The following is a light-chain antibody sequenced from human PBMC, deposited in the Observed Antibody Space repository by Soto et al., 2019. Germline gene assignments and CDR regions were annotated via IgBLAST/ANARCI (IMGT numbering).Light chain of an antibody. Sequence: IQLAQPPSSRSSSVGDRVTITCRASQGISSYLAWYQQKPGKAPKLLIYAASTLQSGVPSRFSGSGSGTDFTLTISSLQPEDFATYYCQQLNSYPITFGQGTQLEIK. J-gene: IGKJ5*01. CDR3: QQLNSYPIT. V-gene: IGKV1-9*01. CDR2: AAS. CDR1: QGISSY.